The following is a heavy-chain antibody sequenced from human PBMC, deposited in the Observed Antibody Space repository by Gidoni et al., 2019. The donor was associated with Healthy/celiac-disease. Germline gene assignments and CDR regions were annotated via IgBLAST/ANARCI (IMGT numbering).Heavy chain of an antibody. CDR3: ARGSLMAGTVGKDY. J-gene: IGHJ4*02. D-gene: IGHD6-19*01. Sequence: QVQLVQSGAEVKKPGASVKVSCKASGYTFTGYYMHWVRQAPGQGLEWMGWINPNRGGTNYAQKFQGRVTMTRDTSISTAYMELSRLRSDDTAVYYCARGSLMAGTVGKDYWGQGTLVTVSS. CDR2: INPNRGGT. CDR1: GYTFTGYY. V-gene: IGHV1-2*02.